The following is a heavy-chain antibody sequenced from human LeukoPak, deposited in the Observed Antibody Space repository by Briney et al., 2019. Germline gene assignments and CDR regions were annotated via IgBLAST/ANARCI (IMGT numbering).Heavy chain of an antibody. CDR3: AKDGVGSGSSHHFDY. CDR2: ISGSGGST. CDR1: GFTFDSYG. D-gene: IGHD3-10*01. V-gene: IGHV3-23*01. Sequence: GGSLRLSCAASGFTFDSYGMTWVRQAPGKGLEWVSAISGSGGSTYYADSVKGLFTISRDNSKNTLYLQMNSLRAEDTAVYYCAKDGVGSGSSHHFDYWGQGTLVTVSS. J-gene: IGHJ4*02.